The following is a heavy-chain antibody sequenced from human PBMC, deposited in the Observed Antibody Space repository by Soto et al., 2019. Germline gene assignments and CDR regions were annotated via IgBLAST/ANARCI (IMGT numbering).Heavy chain of an antibody. CDR3: RRGGRIFTIFGVVIIKRNLFNP. D-gene: IGHD3-3*01. V-gene: IGHV4-34*01. CDR1: GGSFSGYY. J-gene: IGHJ5*02. CDR2: INHSGST. Sequence: SETLSLTCAVYGGSFSGYYWSWIRQPPGKGLEWIGEINHSGSTNYNPSLKSRVTISVDTSKNQFSLKMSSVTAADTAVYYCRRGGRIFTIFGVVIIKRNLFNPCGEGILVIFSS.